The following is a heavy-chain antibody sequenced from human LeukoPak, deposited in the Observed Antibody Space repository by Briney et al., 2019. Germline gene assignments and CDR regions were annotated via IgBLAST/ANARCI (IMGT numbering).Heavy chain of an antibody. V-gene: IGHV1-2*02. CDR1: GYTFTDYY. CDR3: ARDYGAGSGQYYFYYYYGMEV. J-gene: IGHJ6*02. CDR2: INPNSGGT. Sequence: ASVKVSCKASGYTFTDYYMHWVRQAPGQGLEWMGWINPNSGGTNYAQKLQGRVTMTTDTSTSTAYMELRSLRSDDTAVYYCARDYGAGSGQYYFYYYYGMEVWGQGTTVTVSS. D-gene: IGHD2/OR15-2a*01.